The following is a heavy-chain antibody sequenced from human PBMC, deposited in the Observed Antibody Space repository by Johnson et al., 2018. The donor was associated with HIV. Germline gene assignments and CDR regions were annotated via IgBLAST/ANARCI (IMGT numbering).Heavy chain of an antibody. Sequence: QVQLVESGGGVVQPGGSLRLSCAASGFTFSSYGMHWVRQAPGKGLEWVAFIRYDGSNKYYADSVKGRFIISRDNAKNSLYLQMNSLRAEDTAVYYCARDHIVGATILFPDAFDIWGQGTMVTVSS. J-gene: IGHJ3*02. CDR2: IRYDGSNK. D-gene: IGHD1-26*01. V-gene: IGHV3-30*02. CDR3: ARDHIVGATILFPDAFDI. CDR1: GFTFSSYG.